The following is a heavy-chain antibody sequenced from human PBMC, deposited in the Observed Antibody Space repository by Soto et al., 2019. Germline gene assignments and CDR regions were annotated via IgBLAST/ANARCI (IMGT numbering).Heavy chain of an antibody. D-gene: IGHD4-17*01. CDR1: GFSLSTSGVS. V-gene: IGHV2-5*02. CDR2: IYWDDDK. Sequence: QITLKESGPTLVKPTQTLTLTCTFSGFSLSTSGVSVGWIRQPPGKALEWLALIYWDDDKRYSPSLESRLTITKDTSKNQVVLTMTNMDTVDTATYYCAHITSPTVTTSAEYFHDWGQGTLVTVSS. J-gene: IGHJ1*01. CDR3: AHITSPTVTTSAEYFHD.